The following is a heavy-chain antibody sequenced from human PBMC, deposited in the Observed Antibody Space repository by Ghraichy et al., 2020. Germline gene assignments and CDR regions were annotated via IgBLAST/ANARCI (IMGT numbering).Heavy chain of an antibody. CDR2: INPNSGGR. V-gene: IGHV1-2*02. J-gene: IGHJ3*02. CDR1: GYTFTGYY. D-gene: IGHD3-3*01. CDR3: ARHGPGVVLRHNGFDI. Sequence: ASVKVSCKASGYTFTGYYVHWVRQAPGQGLEWMGWINPNSGGRNSAQKFQGRVTLARDTSVTTVYMELSSLRSDDTAVYYCARHGPGVVLRHNGFDIWGQGTMVTVSS.